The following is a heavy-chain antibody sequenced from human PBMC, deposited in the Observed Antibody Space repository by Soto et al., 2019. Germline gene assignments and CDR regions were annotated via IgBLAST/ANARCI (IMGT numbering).Heavy chain of an antibody. CDR2: ITGNSAFT. CDR3: AKNRDYDYDAFDV. Sequence: GGSLRLSCAGSGFTFNLNAMSGVRHAPGKGLEWVSGITGNSAFTYYADSVKGRFIISRDNSKNTLYLQINTLRVEDTAVYYCAKNRDYDYDAFDVWGQGTVVTVSS. CDR1: GFTFNLNA. D-gene: IGHD3-16*01. V-gene: IGHV3-23*01. J-gene: IGHJ3*01.